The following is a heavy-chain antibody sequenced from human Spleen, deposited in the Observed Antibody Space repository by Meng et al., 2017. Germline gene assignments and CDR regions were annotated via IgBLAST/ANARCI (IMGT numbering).Heavy chain of an antibody. CDR2: INSDGSST. CDR1: GFTFSSYW. J-gene: IGHJ5*02. V-gene: IGHV3-74*01. D-gene: IGHD3-3*01. Sequence: EVQLVESGGGLVQPGGSLRLSGAASGFTFSSYWMHWVRQAPGKGLMWVSRINSDGSSTSYADSVKGRFTMSRDNAKNTLYLQMNSLRAEDTAVYYCARDRITITNWFDPWGQGTLVTVSS. CDR3: ARDRITITNWFDP.